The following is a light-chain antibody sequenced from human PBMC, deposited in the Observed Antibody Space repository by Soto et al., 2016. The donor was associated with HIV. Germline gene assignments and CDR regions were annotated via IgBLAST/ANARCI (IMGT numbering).Light chain of an antibody. V-gene: IGKV1-16*02. Sequence: DIQMTQSPSSLSASVGDTVTITCRASQAISNYVAWFQQKPGKAPKSLIYGASTLLSGVPSNFSGSGSGTDFSPTISSLQPEDFATYFCQQYKTYPLTFGGGTKVQIK. J-gene: IGKJ4*01. CDR1: QAISNY. CDR3: QQYKTYPLT. CDR2: GAS.